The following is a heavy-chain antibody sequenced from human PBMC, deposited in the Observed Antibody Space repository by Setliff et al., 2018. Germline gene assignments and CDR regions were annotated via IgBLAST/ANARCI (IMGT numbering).Heavy chain of an antibody. D-gene: IGHD3-22*01. J-gene: IGHJ6*02. CDR1: GGSISSHY. CDR2: IYYSGST. V-gene: IGHV4-59*11. Sequence: PSETLSLTCTVSGGSISSHYWSWIRQPPGKGLEWIGSIYYSGSTNYNPSLKSRVTISVDTSKNQFSLKLSSVTAADTAVHYCARGFGYYYDSSGYYFHYGMDVWGQGTTVTVS. CDR3: ARGFGYYYDSSGYYFHYGMDV.